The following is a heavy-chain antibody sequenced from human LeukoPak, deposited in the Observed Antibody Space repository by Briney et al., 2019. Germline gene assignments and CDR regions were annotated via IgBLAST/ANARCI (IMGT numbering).Heavy chain of an antibody. CDR3: ASSYSSSWLHYYYYYMDV. D-gene: IGHD6-13*01. Sequence: SETLSLTCTVSGGSISSSTYYWGWIRQPPGMGLEWIGSMYYSGSTYHNPSLKSRVTMSVDTSKNQCSLKLSSVTAADTAVYYCASSYSSSWLHYYYYYMDVWGKGTTVTVSS. CDR2: MYYSGST. CDR1: GGSISSSTYY. V-gene: IGHV4-39*07. J-gene: IGHJ6*03.